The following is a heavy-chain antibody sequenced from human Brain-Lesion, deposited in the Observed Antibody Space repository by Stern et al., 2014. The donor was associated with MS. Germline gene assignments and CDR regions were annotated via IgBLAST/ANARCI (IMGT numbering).Heavy chain of an antibody. CDR2: IFNSGST. V-gene: IGHV4-61*02. D-gene: IGHD2-2*01. CDR3: ARGRVVPGFQYYATDV. CDR1: GGSISSGGYY. Sequence: QVQLGQSGPGLVKPSQTLSLSCTVSGGSISSGGYYWSWIRQPAGKGLEWIGRIFNSGSTSYNPSLKSRVTISIDTSKNQFSRRLNSMTAADTAVYYCARGRVVPGFQYYATDVWGQGTTVIVSS. J-gene: IGHJ6*02.